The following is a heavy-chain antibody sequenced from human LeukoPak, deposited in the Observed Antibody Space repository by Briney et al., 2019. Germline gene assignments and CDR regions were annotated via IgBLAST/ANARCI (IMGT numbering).Heavy chain of an antibody. D-gene: IGHD6-13*01. J-gene: IGHJ4*02. CDR2: INHSGST. V-gene: IGHV4-34*01. CDR3: ASGGLGQQYDY. CDR1: GGSFSGYY. Sequence: SETLSLTCAVYGGSFSGYYWSWIRQPPGKGLEWIGEINHSGSTNYNPSLKSRVTISVDTSKNQFSLKLSSVTAADTAVYYCASGGLGQQYDYWGQGTLVTVSS.